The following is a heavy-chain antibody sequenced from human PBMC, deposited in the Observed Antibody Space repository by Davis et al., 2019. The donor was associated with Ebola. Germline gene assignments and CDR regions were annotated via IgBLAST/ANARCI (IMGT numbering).Heavy chain of an antibody. CDR1: GGSFSGYY. J-gene: IGHJ4*02. D-gene: IGHD6-13*01. V-gene: IGHV4-34*01. Sequence: MPSETLSLTCAVYGGSFSGYYWSWIRQPPGKGLEWIGEINHSGSTNYNPSLKSRVTISVDTSKNQFSLKLSSVTAADTAVYYCARGGMGSSWYPALDYWGQGTLVTVSS. CDR3: ARGGMGSSWYPALDY. CDR2: INHSGST.